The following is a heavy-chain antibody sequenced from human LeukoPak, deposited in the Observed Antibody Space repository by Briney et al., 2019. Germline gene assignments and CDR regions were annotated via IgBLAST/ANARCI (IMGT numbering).Heavy chain of an antibody. Sequence: GESLKISCKGSGYXFTSYWISWVRQMPGKGLEWMGRIDPSDSYTNYSPSFQGHVTISADKSISTAYLQWSSLKASDTAMYYCARSIVGATHWFDPWGQGTLVTVSS. D-gene: IGHD1-26*01. J-gene: IGHJ5*02. CDR2: IDPSDSYT. CDR3: ARSIVGATHWFDP. CDR1: GYXFTSYW. V-gene: IGHV5-10-1*01.